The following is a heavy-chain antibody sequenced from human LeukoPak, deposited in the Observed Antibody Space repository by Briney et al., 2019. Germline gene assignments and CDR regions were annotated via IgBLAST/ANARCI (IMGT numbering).Heavy chain of an antibody. CDR2: ISSGGSHI. D-gene: IGHD6-13*01. CDR3: ARSVYSSSFYYYYYMDV. V-gene: IGHV3-21*01. J-gene: IGHJ6*03. Sequence: GGSLRLSCEASRFTFSSYSVNWVRQAPGKGLEWVSSISSGGSHIYYADSVKGRITISRDNAKNSLYLQMNSLRAEDTAVYYCARSVYSSSFYYYYYMDVWGKGTTVTVSS. CDR1: RFTFSSYS.